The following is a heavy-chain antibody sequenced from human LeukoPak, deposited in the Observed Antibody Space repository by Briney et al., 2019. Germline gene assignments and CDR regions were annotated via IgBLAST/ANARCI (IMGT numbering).Heavy chain of an antibody. D-gene: IGHD5-24*01. Sequence: GGSLRLSCAASVFTFSSYWMSGVRQAPGKGLEWVANINQDGSEKYYVDSVKGRFIISRDNAKNSLYLQMNSLRAEDTAVYYCARVEMATITDYWGQGTLVTVSS. CDR1: VFTFSSYW. CDR3: ARVEMATITDY. V-gene: IGHV3-7*04. CDR2: INQDGSEK. J-gene: IGHJ4*02.